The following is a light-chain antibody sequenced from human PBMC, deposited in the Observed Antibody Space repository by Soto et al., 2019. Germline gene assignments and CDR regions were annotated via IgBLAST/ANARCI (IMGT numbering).Light chain of an antibody. CDR3: QQSYSHPIP. J-gene: IGKJ1*01. Sequence: ITMTPSPSSLSPPLGARVAISCRASETISRYLNWYQSKPGKAPRPLISGASSLQSGVPSRFSGSYSETDFTLTIRSLQPEDFATYYCQQSYSHPIPFGEGTKVAI. CDR2: GAS. CDR1: ETISRY. V-gene: IGKV1-39*01.